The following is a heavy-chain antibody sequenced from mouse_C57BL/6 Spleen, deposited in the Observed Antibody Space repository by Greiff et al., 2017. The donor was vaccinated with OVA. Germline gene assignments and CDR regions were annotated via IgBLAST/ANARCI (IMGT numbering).Heavy chain of an antibody. J-gene: IGHJ4*01. Sequence: QVQLKESGPGLVQPSQRLSITCTVSGFSLTSYGVHWVRQSPGKGLEWLGVIWSGGSTDYNAAFISRLSISKDNSKSQVFFKMNSLQADDTAIYYCARKGLSNYDYAMDYWGQGTSVTVSS. CDR2: IWSGGST. CDR3: ARKGLSNYDYAMDY. D-gene: IGHD2-5*01. CDR1: GFSLTSYG. V-gene: IGHV2-2*01.